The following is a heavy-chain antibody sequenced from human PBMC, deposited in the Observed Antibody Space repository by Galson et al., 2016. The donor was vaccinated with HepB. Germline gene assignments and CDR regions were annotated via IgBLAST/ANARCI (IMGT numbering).Heavy chain of an antibody. CDR2: INPRGGST. J-gene: IGHJ2*01. CDR1: GYTFTSYF. Sequence: SVKVSCKASGYTFTSYFMHWVRQAPGQGLEWMGIINPRGGSTSYAQRFQGRVSITADESTSTAYMELRSLRSDDTAIYYCASDQGLFYYDSGASFSDVFWYFDLWGRGTPVTVSS. CDR3: ASDQGLFYYDSGASFSDVFWYFDL. D-gene: IGHD3-22*01. V-gene: IGHV1-46*01.